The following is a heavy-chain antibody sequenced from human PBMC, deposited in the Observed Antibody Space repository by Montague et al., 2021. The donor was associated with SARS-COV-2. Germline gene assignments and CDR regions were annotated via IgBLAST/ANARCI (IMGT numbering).Heavy chain of an antibody. CDR3: VHKHPPDAVGGYDSFDN. CDR2: IYWDDDK. J-gene: IGHJ4*02. CDR1: GFSLTTSGVG. Sequence: PALVKPTQTLTLTCAVSGFSLTTSGVGVGWIRQPPGKALEWLALIYWDDDKRYSPSLRSRLTITKDTSKNQVVLTVTNMDPVDTATYYCVHKHPPDAVGGYDSFDNWGQGTLVTVSS. V-gene: IGHV2-5*02. D-gene: IGHD3-16*01.